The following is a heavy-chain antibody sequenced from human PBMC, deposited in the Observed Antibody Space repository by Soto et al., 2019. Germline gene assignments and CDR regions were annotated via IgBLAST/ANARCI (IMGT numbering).Heavy chain of an antibody. CDR2: LYWDDNN. D-gene: IGHD3-3*01. V-gene: IGHV2-5*02. J-gene: IGHJ4*02. CDR3: AHSDPSDDFWSGSPFH. CDR1: GLSLSTSGVA. Sequence: QITLKESGPTLVKPTQTLTLTCTFSGLSLSTSGVAVGWIRQPPGKTLEWLALLYWDDNNRYSPSVKNRLTLTNDTSKNQVVLTMTNMDPLDTGTYYCAHSDPSDDFWSGSPFHWGQGSQVTVSS.